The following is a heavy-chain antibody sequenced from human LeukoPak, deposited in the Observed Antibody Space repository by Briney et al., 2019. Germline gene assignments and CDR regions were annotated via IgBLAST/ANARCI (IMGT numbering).Heavy chain of an antibody. D-gene: IGHD2-2*01. CDR3: VREGYCTVTSCHYYFDS. CDR1: GGSISSYY. V-gene: IGHV4-59*01. J-gene: IGHJ4*02. Sequence: KPSETLSLTCTVSGGSISSYYWSWIRQPPGKGLEWIGYIYYSGSTNYNPTLKSRVTISVDTSKNQFSLKLSSVTAADTAVYYCVREGYCTVTSCHYYFDSWGRGALVTVSS. CDR2: IYYSGST.